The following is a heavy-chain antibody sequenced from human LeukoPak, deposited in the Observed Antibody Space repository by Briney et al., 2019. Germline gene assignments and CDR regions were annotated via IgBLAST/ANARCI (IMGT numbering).Heavy chain of an antibody. D-gene: IGHD3-3*01. J-gene: IGHJ5*02. Sequence: PGGSLRLSCAASGFTFSSYAMSWVRQAPGKRLEWVSAISGSGGSTYYADSVKGRFTISRDNSKNTLYLQTNSLRAEDTAVYYCAKDRFSIYDFWSGYLIGNWFDPWGQGTLVTVSS. CDR2: ISGSGGST. CDR3: AKDRFSIYDFWSGYLIGNWFDP. CDR1: GFTFSSYA. V-gene: IGHV3-23*01.